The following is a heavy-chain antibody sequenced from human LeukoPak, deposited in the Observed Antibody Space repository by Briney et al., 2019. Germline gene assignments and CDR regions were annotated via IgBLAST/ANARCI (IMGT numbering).Heavy chain of an antibody. V-gene: IGHV3-66*01. CDR3: AKDLFGQHEHFFDAFDI. CDR2: IYSGGST. Sequence: PGGSLRLSCAASGFTVSSNYMSWVRQAPGKGLEWVSVIYSGGSTYYADSVKGRFTISRDNAKNSLYLQMNSLRAEDTAVYYCAKDLFGQHEHFFDAFDIWGQGTMVTVSS. D-gene: IGHD3-3*02. CDR1: GFTVSSNY. J-gene: IGHJ3*02.